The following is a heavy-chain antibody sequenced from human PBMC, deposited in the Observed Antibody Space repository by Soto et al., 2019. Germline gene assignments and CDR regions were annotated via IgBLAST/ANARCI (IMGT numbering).Heavy chain of an antibody. CDR2: IIWNGDEI. CDR3: AMGFCTSNSCYNYGREV. Sequence: EVQLVESGGGVVRPGGSLRPSCEASGFNFDDYGMSWVRQVPGQGLEWVSGIIWNGDEIGYADSVKGRFTLSRDNANNALYLQMNSLRAEDTALYYFAMGFCTSNSCYNYGREVWGHGTTVTVSS. J-gene: IGHJ6*02. CDR1: GFNFDDYG. D-gene: IGHD2-2*01. V-gene: IGHV3-20*04.